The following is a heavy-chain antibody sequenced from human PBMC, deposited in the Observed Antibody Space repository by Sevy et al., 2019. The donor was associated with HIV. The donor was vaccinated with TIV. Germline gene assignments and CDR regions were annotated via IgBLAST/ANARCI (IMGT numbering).Heavy chain of an antibody. V-gene: IGHV3-30*03. CDR3: ARDRSYNWNYRWFDP. J-gene: IGHJ5*02. CDR1: GFTFSSYA. D-gene: IGHD1-7*01. CDR2: ISYDGSNK. Sequence: GRSLRLSCAASGFTFSSYAMHWVRQAPGKGLEWVAVISYDGSNKYYADSVKGRFTISRDNSKNTLYLQMNSLRAEDTAAYYCARDRSYNWNYRWFDPWGQGTLVTVSS.